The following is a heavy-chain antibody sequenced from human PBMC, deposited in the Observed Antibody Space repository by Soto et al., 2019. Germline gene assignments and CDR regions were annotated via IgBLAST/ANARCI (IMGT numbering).Heavy chain of an antibody. CDR1: GGPLSSGSYY. CDR3: ARDQERRGNYYYYYGMDV. D-gene: IGHD1-1*01. CDR2: IYYSGTT. J-gene: IGHJ6*02. Sequence: SETLSLTCTASGGPLSSGSYYWSWIRQSPGQGLEWIGYIYYSGTTKYNPSLKSRVTISVDTSKNQFSLKLSSVTAADTAVYYCARDQERRGNYYYYYGMDVWGQGTTVTVSS. V-gene: IGHV4-61*01.